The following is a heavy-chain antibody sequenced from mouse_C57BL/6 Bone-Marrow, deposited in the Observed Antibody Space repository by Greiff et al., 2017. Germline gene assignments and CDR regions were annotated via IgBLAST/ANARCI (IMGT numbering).Heavy chain of an antibody. J-gene: IGHJ2*01. D-gene: IGHD4-1*01. CDR3: ARTNWDDHYFDY. V-gene: IGHV5-4*01. CDR1: GFTFSSYA. CDR2: ISDGGSYT. Sequence: EVQGVESGGGLVKPGGSLKLSCAASGFTFSSYAMSWVRQTPEKRLEWVATISDGGSYTYYPDNVKGRFTISRDNAKNNLYLQMSHLKSEDTAMYYCARTNWDDHYFDYWGQGTTLTVSS.